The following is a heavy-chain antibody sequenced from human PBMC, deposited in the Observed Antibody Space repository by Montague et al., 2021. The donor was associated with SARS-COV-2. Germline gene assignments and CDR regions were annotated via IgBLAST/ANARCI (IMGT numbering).Heavy chain of an antibody. CDR2: IYYSGST. V-gene: IGHV4-39*07. Sequence: SETLSLTCTVSGGSISSSSYYWGWIRQPPGKGLKWIGSIYYSGSTYYNPSLKSRVTISVDTSKNQFSLKLSSVTAADTAVYYCARVGRQQLVRLSGVDVWGQGTTVTVSS. CDR1: GGSISSSSYY. J-gene: IGHJ6*02. D-gene: IGHD6-13*01. CDR3: ARVGRQQLVRLSGVDV.